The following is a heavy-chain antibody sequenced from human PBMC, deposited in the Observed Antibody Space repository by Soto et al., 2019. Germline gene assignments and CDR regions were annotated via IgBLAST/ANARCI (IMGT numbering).Heavy chain of an antibody. Sequence: ASVKVSCKASGYTFTSYDINWVRQATGQGLEWMGWMNPNSGNTGYAQKFQGRVTMTRNTSISTAYMELSSLRSEDTAVYYCARGRTSRYYDFWSGPGHYGMDVWGQGTTVTVSS. CDR1: GYTFTSYD. CDR3: ARGRTSRYYDFWSGPGHYGMDV. CDR2: MNPNSGNT. J-gene: IGHJ6*02. V-gene: IGHV1-8*01. D-gene: IGHD3-3*01.